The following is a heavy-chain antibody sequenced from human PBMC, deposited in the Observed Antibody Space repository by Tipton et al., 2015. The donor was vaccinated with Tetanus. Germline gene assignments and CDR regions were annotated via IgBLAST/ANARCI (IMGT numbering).Heavy chain of an antibody. D-gene: IGHD3-3*01. CDR2: IYWNDDK. CDR1: GFSLSTSGVG. V-gene: IGHV2-5*01. CDR3: AHPDDFWSGYDGTNWFDP. J-gene: IGHJ5*02. Sequence: LVKPTQTLTLTCTFSGFSLSTSGVGVGWIRQPPGKALEWLALIYWNDDKRYSPSLKSRLTITKDTSKNQVVLTMTNMDPVDTATYYCAHPDDFWSGYDGTNWFDPWGQGTLVTVSS.